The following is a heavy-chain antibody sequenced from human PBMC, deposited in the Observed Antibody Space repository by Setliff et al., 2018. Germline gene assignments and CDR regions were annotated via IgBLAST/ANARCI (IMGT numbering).Heavy chain of an antibody. CDR2: INDRGST. Sequence: SETLSLTCAVYGGSFSGYFWSWIRQSPGRGLEWIGEINDRGSTHYNPFLKSRVTISIDTSRNQFSLELRSVTVADTATYYCVRPGGTTVVARHFDYWGSGILVTVSS. D-gene: IGHD2-15*01. CDR3: VRPGGTTVVARHFDY. J-gene: IGHJ4*01. CDR1: GGSFSGYF. V-gene: IGHV4-34*01.